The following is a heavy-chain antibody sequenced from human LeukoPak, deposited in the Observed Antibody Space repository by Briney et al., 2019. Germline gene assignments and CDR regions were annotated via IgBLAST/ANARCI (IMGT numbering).Heavy chain of an antibody. J-gene: IGHJ2*01. V-gene: IGHV1-69*13. D-gene: IGHD5-24*01. Sequence: SVKVSCKASGYTFTSYGISWVRQAPGQGLEWMGGIIPIFGTANYAQNFQGRVTITADESTTTAYLELSGLRSEDTAVYYCARSGEMATAHWFFDLWGRGTLVTVSS. CDR2: IIPIFGTA. CDR3: ARSGEMATAHWFFDL. CDR1: GYTFTSYG.